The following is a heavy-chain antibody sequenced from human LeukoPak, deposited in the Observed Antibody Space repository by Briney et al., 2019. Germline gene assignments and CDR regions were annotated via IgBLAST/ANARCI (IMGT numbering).Heavy chain of an antibody. CDR3: AKSFWWHDELEQLFDY. CDR1: GYSISSGYY. D-gene: IGHD1/OR15-1a*01. CDR2: IYHSGST. V-gene: IGHV4-38-2*02. J-gene: IGHJ4*02. Sequence: SETLSLTCSVSGYSISSGYYWGWIRQPPGKGLEWIGSIYHSGSTYYNPSLKSRVTISVDTSKNQFSLKLSSVTAADTALYYCAKSFWWHDELEQLFDYWGQGTLVTVSS.